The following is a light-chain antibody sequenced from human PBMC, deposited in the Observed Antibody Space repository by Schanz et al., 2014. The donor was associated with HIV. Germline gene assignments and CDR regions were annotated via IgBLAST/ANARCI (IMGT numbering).Light chain of an antibody. V-gene: IGKV1-5*03. CDR1: QTIGRF. J-gene: IGKJ2*01. CDR3: QQCVTYPYT. CDR2: QAS. Sequence: IQMTQSPSTVSPSVGDRVTITCRASQTIGRFLAWYQQKPGTAPVLLIYQASTLETGVPSRFSGSGSGTQFTLTISGLQPDDFATYYCQQCVTYPYTFGQGTRLDVK.